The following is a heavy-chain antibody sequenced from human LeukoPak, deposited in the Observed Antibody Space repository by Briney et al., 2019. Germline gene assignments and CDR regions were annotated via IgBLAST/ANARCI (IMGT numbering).Heavy chain of an antibody. J-gene: IGHJ4*02. D-gene: IGHD6-19*01. CDR1: GYTFTGYY. Sequence: ASVKVSCKASGYTFTGYYMHWVRQAPGQGLEWMGWINPNSGGTNYAQKFQGRVTMTRDTSIGTAYMELSRLRSDDTAVYYCARILPLAVAAAGYWGQGTLVTASS. V-gene: IGHV1-2*02. CDR2: INPNSGGT. CDR3: ARILPLAVAAAGY.